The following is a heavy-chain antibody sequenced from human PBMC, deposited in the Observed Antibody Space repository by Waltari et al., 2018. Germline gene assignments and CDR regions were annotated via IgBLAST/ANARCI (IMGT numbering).Heavy chain of an antibody. CDR1: GFNFISYA. Sequence: EVHLLESGGGLAQPGGSLRLSCAASGFNFISYAMGWVRQAPGKGLEWVSGISDSGVITKYADSVKGRFTVSRDNSKNVVFLQLNSLRAEDTAIYYCARHLYSIDYLELGNWGQGTLVTVSS. J-gene: IGHJ4*02. CDR3: ARHLYSIDYLELGN. CDR2: ISDSGVIT. V-gene: IGHV3-23*01. D-gene: IGHD3-22*01.